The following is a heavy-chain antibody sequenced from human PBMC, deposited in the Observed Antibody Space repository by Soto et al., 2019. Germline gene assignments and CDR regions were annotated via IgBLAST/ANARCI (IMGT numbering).Heavy chain of an antibody. CDR3: ARVGQISVPDGYTSRWFDP. CDR1: GDSVSSNSAA. Sequence: SQTLSLTCAISGDSVSSNSAAWNWIRQSPSRGLEWLGRTYYRSKWYNDYAVSVKSRITINPDTSKNQFSLQLNSVTPEDTAVYYCARVGQISVPDGYTSRWFDPWGQGTTVTVSS. J-gene: IGHJ5*01. V-gene: IGHV6-1*01. D-gene: IGHD5-12*01. CDR2: TYYRSKWYN.